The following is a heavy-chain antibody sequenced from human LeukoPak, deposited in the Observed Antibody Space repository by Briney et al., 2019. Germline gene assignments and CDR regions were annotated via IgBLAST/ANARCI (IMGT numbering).Heavy chain of an antibody. CDR1: GFTFSSYA. J-gene: IGHJ4*02. D-gene: IGHD2-15*01. V-gene: IGHV3-64*01. CDR3: ARERGSGPFDY. CDR2: ISSNGGST. Sequence: GGSLRLSCAASGFTFSSYAMHWVRQAPGKGLEYVSAISSNGGSTYYANSVKGRFTISRDNSKNTLYLQMGSLRAEDMAVYYCARERGSGPFDYWGQGTLVTVSS.